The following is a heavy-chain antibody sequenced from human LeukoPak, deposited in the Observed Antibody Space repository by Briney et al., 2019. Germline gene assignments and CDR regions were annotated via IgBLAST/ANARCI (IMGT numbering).Heavy chain of an antibody. CDR2: INHSGGT. V-gene: IGHV4-34*01. D-gene: IGHD6-13*01. J-gene: IGHJ4*02. Sequence: SETLSLTCAVYGGSFSGYYWSWIRQPPGKGLEWIGEINHSGGTNYNPSLKSRVTISVDTSKNQFSLKLSSVTAADTAVYYCARRVSGIAAAGTDYWGQGTLVTVSS. CDR3: ARRVSGIAAAGTDY. CDR1: GGSFSGYY.